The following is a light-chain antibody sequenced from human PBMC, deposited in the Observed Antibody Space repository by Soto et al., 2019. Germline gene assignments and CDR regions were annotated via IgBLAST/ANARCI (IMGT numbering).Light chain of an antibody. Sequence: QSALTQPPSASGSPGQSVTISCTGTSSDVGGYNFVSWYQQYPGKVPKLMVYEVNKRPSVVPDRFSGSKSGNTASLTVSWLQAEDEADYYCTAYAGGNNVFGTGTKLTVL. CDR1: SSDVGGYNF. J-gene: IGLJ1*01. V-gene: IGLV2-8*01. CDR2: EVN. CDR3: TAYAGGNNV.